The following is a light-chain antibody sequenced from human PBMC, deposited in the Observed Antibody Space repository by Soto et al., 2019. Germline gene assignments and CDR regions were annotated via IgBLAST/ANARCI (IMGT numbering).Light chain of an antibody. J-gene: IGLJ1*01. Sequence: QSALAQPASVSGSPGQSITISYTGTSSDVGAYNSVSWYQQHPHKAPQVIIYKGTQRPSGISNRFSGSTSGTVASLTISGLQADDEADYFCCSSAPESTYVFGTGTKLTVL. CDR1: SSDVGAYNS. CDR3: CSSAPESTYV. V-gene: IGLV2-23*01. CDR2: KGT.